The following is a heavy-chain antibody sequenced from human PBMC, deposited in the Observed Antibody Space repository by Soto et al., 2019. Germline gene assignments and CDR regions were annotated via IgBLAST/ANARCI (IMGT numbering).Heavy chain of an antibody. CDR1: GTIFSSYT. CDR2: IIPIVGET. V-gene: IGHV1-69*08. CDR3: ARGLGGRMDD. J-gene: IGHJ6*02. Sequence: QVQLVQSGAEVTKPGSSVRVSCKASGTIFSSYTISWVRQAPGQGLEWMGRIIPIVGETNSAPKFQDRVTLTEDKSTNPAYMELNSLRLEDTAVYYCARGLGGRMDDWGQGTRVTVSS. D-gene: IGHD3-16*01.